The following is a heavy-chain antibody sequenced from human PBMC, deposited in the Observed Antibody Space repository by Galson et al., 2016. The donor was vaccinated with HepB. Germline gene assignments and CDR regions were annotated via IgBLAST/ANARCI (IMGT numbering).Heavy chain of an antibody. CDR1: GYNFTDYG. J-gene: IGHJ3*02. D-gene: IGHD1-1*01. V-gene: IGHV1-18*01. Sequence: SVKVSCKASGYNFTDYGVTWVRQAPGLGLEWMGWISTYNGNTNYAQKLQGRVTMTTDTSTSTAYMELRSLRSDDTAVYYCARDKSVAVISTALKFDVFDIWGQGTMVTASS. CDR2: ISTYNGNT. CDR3: ARDKSVAVISTALKFDVFDI.